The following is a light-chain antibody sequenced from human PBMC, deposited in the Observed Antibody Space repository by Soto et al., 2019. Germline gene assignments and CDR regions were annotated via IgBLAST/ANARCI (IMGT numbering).Light chain of an antibody. V-gene: IGKV3-20*01. CDR1: QSVSSN. Sequence: EIVMTQSPATLSVSPGERATLSCRASQSVSSNLAWYQQKPGQAPRLLISGASRRATGIPDRFSGAGSGTDFTLTISRLEPEDFALYYCQQRDILPITFGQGTRLEI. J-gene: IGKJ5*01. CDR2: GAS. CDR3: QQRDILPIT.